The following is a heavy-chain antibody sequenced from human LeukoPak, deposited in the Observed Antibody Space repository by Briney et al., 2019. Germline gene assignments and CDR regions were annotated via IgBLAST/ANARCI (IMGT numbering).Heavy chain of an antibody. CDR2: ITPNGGST. J-gene: IGHJ5*02. V-gene: IGHV3-20*04. CDR1: GFTFSDHG. D-gene: IGHD6-19*01. CDR3: AREARIAVAGTAWFDP. Sequence: GGSLRLSCAASGFTFSDHGMNWVRQAPGKGLEWVSGITPNGGSTGYADSVRGRFTISRDNAKNSLYLQMNSLRAEDTAVYYCAREARIAVAGTAWFDPWGQGTLVTVSS.